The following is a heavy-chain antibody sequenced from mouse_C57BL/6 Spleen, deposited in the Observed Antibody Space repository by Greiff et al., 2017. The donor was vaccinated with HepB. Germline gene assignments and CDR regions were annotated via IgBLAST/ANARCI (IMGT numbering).Heavy chain of an antibody. Sequence: VQLQQPGAELVKPGASVKLSCKASGYTFTSYWMHWVKQRPGQGLEWIGMIHPNSGSTNYNEKFKSKATLTVDKSSSTAYMQLSSLTSEDSAVYYCARGGDYDYDDARFAYWGQGTLVTVSA. J-gene: IGHJ3*01. D-gene: IGHD2-4*01. CDR1: GYTFTSYW. V-gene: IGHV1-64*01. CDR3: ARGGDYDYDDARFAY. CDR2: IHPNSGST.